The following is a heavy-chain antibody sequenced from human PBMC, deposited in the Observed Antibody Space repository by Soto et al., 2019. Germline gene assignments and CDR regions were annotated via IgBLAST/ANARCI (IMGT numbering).Heavy chain of an antibody. V-gene: IGHV1-69*01. CDR1: GGNFTSYA. CDR3: AKASGRSWYNWFDP. CDR2: IVPLFGTT. Sequence: QVQLVQSGAEVKKPGSSVKVSCKASGGNFTSYAISWVRQAPVQGLEFMGGIVPLFGTTNYAHKFRGRVTVTEAESTSTVYMERSSLRSEDTAVDYCAKASGRSWYNWFDPWGQGTLVTVST. J-gene: IGHJ5*02. D-gene: IGHD6-13*01.